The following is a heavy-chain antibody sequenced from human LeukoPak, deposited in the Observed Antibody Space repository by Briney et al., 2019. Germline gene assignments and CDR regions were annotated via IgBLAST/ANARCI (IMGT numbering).Heavy chain of an antibody. J-gene: IGHJ4*02. CDR3: ARESRDGYKHFDY. V-gene: IGHV1-46*01. CDR1: GYTFTSYY. D-gene: IGHD5-24*01. Sequence: GASVKVSCKASGYTFTSYYMHWVRQAPGQGRAWMGIINPSGGRTSYAQKFQGRVTMTRDMSTSTVYMELSSLRSEDTAVYYCARESRDGYKHFDYWGEGSLVTVSS. CDR2: INPSGGRT.